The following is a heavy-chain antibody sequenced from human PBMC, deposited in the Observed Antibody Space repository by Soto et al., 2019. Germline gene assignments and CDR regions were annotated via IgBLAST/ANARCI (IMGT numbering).Heavy chain of an antibody. CDR1: GFTFIDHF. D-gene: IGHD4-17*01. Sequence: WGSLRLSCAASGFTFIDHFIRFFRHSPWKWLEWVVRIRNKAHSYTTTYAASVKDRFTISRDDSKKSVYLQMNSLKSEDTAVYYCGRGLYGDYALDGWGQGTLVTVSS. J-gene: IGHJ4*02. V-gene: IGHV3-72*01. CDR2: IRNKAHSYTT. CDR3: GRGLYGDYALDG.